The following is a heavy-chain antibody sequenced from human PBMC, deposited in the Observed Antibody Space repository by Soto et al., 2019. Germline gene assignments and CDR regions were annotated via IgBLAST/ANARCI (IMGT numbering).Heavy chain of an antibody. CDR3: ECIAARPDYYYSGMDV. D-gene: IGHD6-6*01. CDR1: GGTFSSYG. J-gene: IGHJ6*02. Sequence: GASVNVSCKASGGTFSSYGISWVRQSPRQGVAWMGGIIPIFCTANYAQKFQGRVTITAYESTSTAYMELSSLRSEETAVYYCECIAARPDYYYSGMDVCGQGTTDTVSS. V-gene: IGHV1-69*13. CDR2: IIPIFCTA.